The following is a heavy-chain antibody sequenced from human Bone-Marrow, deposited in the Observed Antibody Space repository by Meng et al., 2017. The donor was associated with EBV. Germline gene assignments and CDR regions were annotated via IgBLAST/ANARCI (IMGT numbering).Heavy chain of an antibody. CDR2: IYDGGTT. V-gene: IGHV4-61*01. Sequence: QGQLTGSGPGLVKPSGTLSLTCTVFGASVSGGTYHWSWIRQPPGKELEWIGYIYDGGTTIYNPSLKSRVTILVDASKNQFSFKLSSVTTADTAVYYCAKSGSSTPGVVDYWGQGTLVTVSS. CDR3: AKSGSSTPGVVDY. CDR1: GASVSGGTYH. D-gene: IGHD1-26*01. J-gene: IGHJ4*02.